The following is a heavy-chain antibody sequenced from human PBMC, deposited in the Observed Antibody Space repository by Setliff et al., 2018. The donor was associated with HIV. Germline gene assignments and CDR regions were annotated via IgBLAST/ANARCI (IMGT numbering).Heavy chain of an antibody. CDR1: GFIFGDFP. D-gene: IGHD1-7*01. CDR3: TRRNSGDAFDF. V-gene: IGHV3-49*04. J-gene: IGHJ3*01. Sequence: QTLSLSCAASGFIFGDFPLAWVRQAPGKGLEWVGFIRSRTLSRTTEYAASVKGRFTISRDDSKNIAYLQMNSLKTEDTAVYYCTRRNSGDAFDFWGQGTMVTVSS. CDR2: IRSRTLSRTT.